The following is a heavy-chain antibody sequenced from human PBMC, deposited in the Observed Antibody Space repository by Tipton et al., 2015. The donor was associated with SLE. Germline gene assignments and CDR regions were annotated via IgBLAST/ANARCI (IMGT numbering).Heavy chain of an antibody. CDR2: INHSGST. V-gene: IGHV4-34*01. D-gene: IGHD4-17*01. Sequence: TLSLTCAVYGGSFRAYYWSWIRQPPGKGLEWIGEINHSGSTNYNPSLKSRVTISVDTSKNQFSLKLSSVTAADTAVYYCARDYTVNAFDIWGQGTMVTVSS. J-gene: IGHJ3*02. CDR1: GGSFRAYY. CDR3: ARDYTVNAFDI.